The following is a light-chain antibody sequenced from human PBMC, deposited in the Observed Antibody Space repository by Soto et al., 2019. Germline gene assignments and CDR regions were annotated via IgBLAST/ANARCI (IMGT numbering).Light chain of an antibody. J-gene: IGLJ1*01. CDR1: SSDVGGYNY. Sequence: QSALTQPPSASGSPGQSVTISCTGTSSDVGGYNYVSWYQQHPGEAPKRLIYDVSQRPSGVPDRFSGSKSGNTASLTVSGLQAEDEADYYCASYAGSNNVFGTGTKVTVL. CDR3: ASYAGSNNV. V-gene: IGLV2-8*01. CDR2: DVS.